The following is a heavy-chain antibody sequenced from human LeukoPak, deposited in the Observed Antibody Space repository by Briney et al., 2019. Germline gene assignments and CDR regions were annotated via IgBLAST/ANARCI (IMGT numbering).Heavy chain of an antibody. V-gene: IGHV4-34*01. CDR3: ARGYYYDSSGYQPPFDY. CDR2: INHSGST. J-gene: IGHJ4*02. CDR1: GGSFSGYY. D-gene: IGHD3-22*01. Sequence: PSETLSLTCAVYGGSFSGYYWSWIRQPPGKGLEWIGEINHSGSTNYNPSLKSRVTISVDRSKNQFSLKLSSVTAADTAVYYCARGYYYDSSGYQPPFDYWGQGTLVTVSS.